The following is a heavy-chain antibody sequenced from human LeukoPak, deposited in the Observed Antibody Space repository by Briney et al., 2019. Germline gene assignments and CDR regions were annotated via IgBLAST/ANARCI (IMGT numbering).Heavy chain of an antibody. Sequence: GESLKISCKGSGYSFTSYWIGWVRQMPGKGLEWMGIIYPGDSDTRYSPSLQGQVTISADKSISTAYLQWSSLKASDTAMYYCATFAKPIKIPAAIGASKSLPADAFDIWGQGTMVTVSS. V-gene: IGHV5-51*01. CDR1: GYSFTSYW. J-gene: IGHJ3*02. CDR2: IYPGDSDT. D-gene: IGHD2-2*01. CDR3: ATFAKPIKIPAAIGASKSLPADAFDI.